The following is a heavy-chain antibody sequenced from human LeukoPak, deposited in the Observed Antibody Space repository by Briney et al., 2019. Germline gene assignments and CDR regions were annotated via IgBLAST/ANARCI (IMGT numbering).Heavy chain of an antibody. Sequence: GGSLRLSCAVSGVTFSSYGMHWVRQGPGKGREWVVLISYDGSYPSSASSLKGRFTISRDNSNNTLYLQMNSLIAEPTAVYYCAKEYSNRPDYYDYWGQGTLVTVSS. CDR1: GVTFSSYG. J-gene: IGHJ4*02. V-gene: IGHV3-30*18. D-gene: IGHD6-13*01. CDR3: AKEYSNRPDYYDY. CDR2: ISYDGSYP.